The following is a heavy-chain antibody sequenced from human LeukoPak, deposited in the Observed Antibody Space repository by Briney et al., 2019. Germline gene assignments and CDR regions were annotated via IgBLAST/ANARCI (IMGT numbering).Heavy chain of an antibody. CDR1: GYSFTSYL. J-gene: IGHJ3*02. Sequence: GESLKISCKGSGYSFTSYLISWVRQMPVKGLEWMGIIYPGGSDTRYSPSFQGQVTISADKSISTAYLQWSSLKASDTAMYYCARGPRLGATDAFDIWGQGTMVTVSS. V-gene: IGHV5-51*01. CDR2: IYPGGSDT. D-gene: IGHD1-26*01. CDR3: ARGPRLGATDAFDI.